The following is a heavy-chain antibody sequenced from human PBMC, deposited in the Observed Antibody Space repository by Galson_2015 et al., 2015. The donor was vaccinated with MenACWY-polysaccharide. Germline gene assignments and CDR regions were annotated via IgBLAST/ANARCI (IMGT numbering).Heavy chain of an antibody. CDR3: AKDYGDFGPDF. J-gene: IGHJ4*02. CDR2: IRGDGITT. V-gene: IGHV3-43*02. Sequence: SLRLSCAASGFNFDSYAMHWVRHGPGKGLEWVSLIRGDGITTDYADSVKGRVTVSRDNSKNSLYLQMNSLRAEDTAFYYCAKDYGDFGPDFWGQGTLVTVSS. D-gene: IGHD4-17*01. CDR1: GFNFDSYA.